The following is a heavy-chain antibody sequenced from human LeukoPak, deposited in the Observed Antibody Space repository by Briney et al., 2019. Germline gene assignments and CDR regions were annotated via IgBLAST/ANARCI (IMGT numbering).Heavy chain of an antibody. Sequence: IPSETLSLTCTVSGGSVSRGSYYWSWLRQPPGKGLEWIGYIYYSGSANYNPSLKSRVTISIDTSKNQFSLKLSSVTAADTAVYYCARGRTGWETFDYWGQGTLVTVSS. CDR1: GGSVSRGSYY. CDR3: ARGRTGWETFDY. J-gene: IGHJ4*02. V-gene: IGHV4-61*01. D-gene: IGHD6-19*01. CDR2: IYYSGSA.